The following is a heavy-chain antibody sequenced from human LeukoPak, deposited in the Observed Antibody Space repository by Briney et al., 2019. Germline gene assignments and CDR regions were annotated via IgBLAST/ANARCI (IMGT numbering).Heavy chain of an antibody. D-gene: IGHD3-22*01. Sequence: ASVKVSCKASGYTFTSYGISWVRKAPGQGLEWMGWISAYNGNTNYAQKLQGRVTMTTDTSTSTAYMELRSLRSDDTAVYYCAREYYDSSGYRPYYYYYMDVWGKGTTVTVSS. CDR3: AREYYDSSGYRPYYYYYMDV. V-gene: IGHV1-18*01. J-gene: IGHJ6*03. CDR2: ISAYNGNT. CDR1: GYTFTSYG.